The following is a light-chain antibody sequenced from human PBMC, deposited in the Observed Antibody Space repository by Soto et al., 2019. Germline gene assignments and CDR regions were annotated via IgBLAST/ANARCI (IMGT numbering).Light chain of an antibody. CDR2: GAS. CDR1: QRVSSNY. J-gene: IGKJ1*01. V-gene: IGKV3-20*01. CDR3: QQYGSSPTWT. Sequence: ESVLTQSPGTLSLSPGERATLSCRASQRVSSNYLAWYQQKPGQAPRLLIYGASTRATGIPDRFSGSGSGTDFTLTISRLEPADSAAYYCQQYGSSPTWTFGQGTKVEIK.